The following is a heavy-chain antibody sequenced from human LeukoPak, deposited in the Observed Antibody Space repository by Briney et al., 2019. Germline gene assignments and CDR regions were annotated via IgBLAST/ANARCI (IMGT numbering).Heavy chain of an antibody. V-gene: IGHV4-39*01. CDR2: IYYSGRT. J-gene: IGHJ4*02. D-gene: IGHD6-6*01. CDR3: ARRYSSSSPYFDY. Sequence: SETLSLTCTVSGGXISSSSYYWGWIRQPPGKGLEWIGSIYYSGRTYSNPSLKSRVTISVDTSKNQFSLKLSSVTAADTAVYYCARRYSSSSPYFDYWGQGTLVTVSS. CDR1: GGXISSSSYY.